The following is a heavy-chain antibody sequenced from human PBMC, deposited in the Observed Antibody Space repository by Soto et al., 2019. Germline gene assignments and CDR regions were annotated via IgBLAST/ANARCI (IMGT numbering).Heavy chain of an antibody. CDR1: GFTFDDYA. V-gene: IGHV3-9*01. D-gene: IGHD5-18*01. J-gene: IGHJ4*02. CDR3: ATDWGYSYGYPPYCFDY. CDR2: ISWNSGSI. Sequence: GGSLRPSCSASGFTFDDYAMHWGRQAPGKGLEWVSGISWNSGSIGYADSVKGRFTISRDNAKNSLYLLMNSLRAEDTALYYCATDWGYSYGYPPYCFDYWGQGTLVTVSS.